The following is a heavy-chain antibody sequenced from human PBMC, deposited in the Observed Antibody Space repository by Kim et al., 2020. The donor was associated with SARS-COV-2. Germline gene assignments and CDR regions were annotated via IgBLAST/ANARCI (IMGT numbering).Heavy chain of an antibody. CDR1: GFTFSSYA. CDR2: ISGSGGST. D-gene: IGHD5-12*01. V-gene: IGHV3-23*01. J-gene: IGHJ6*02. Sequence: GGSLRLSCAASGFTFSSYAMSWVRQAPGKGLEWVSAISGSGGSTYYADSVKGRFTISRDNSKNTLYLQMNSLRAEDTAVYYCAKAPYSGYDYYYYGMDVWGQGTTVTVSS. CDR3: AKAPYSGYDYYYYGMDV.